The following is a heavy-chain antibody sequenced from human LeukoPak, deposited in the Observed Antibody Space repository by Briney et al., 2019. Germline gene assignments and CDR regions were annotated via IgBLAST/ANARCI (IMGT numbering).Heavy chain of an antibody. J-gene: IGHJ4*02. CDR3: ARDYCSGPKCYFIDY. D-gene: IGHD2-15*01. V-gene: IGHV3-48*04. Sequence: QTGGSLRLSCAAYGFTFSNYSMNSVRQAPGKGLEWDSYITSSSTVYYAGSVKGRFTISRDNAKNSLFLQMNSLRAEDTAVYYCARDYCSGPKCYFIDYWGQGALVTVSS. CDR1: GFTFSNYS. CDR2: ITSSSTV.